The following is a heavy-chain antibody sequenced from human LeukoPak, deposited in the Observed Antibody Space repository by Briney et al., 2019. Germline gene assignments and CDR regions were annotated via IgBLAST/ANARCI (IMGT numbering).Heavy chain of an antibody. CDR1: GDSVSSNSAA. D-gene: IGHD2-21*02. Sequence: SQTLSLTCAISGDSVSSNSAAWNWIRQSPWRGLEWLGRTYYRSKWYNDYAVSVKSRITINPDTSKNQFSLQLNSVTPEDTAVYYCARANCGGDCYSVPKYNWFDPWGQGTLVTVSS. V-gene: IGHV6-1*01. J-gene: IGHJ5*02. CDR2: TYYRSKWYN. CDR3: ARANCGGDCYSVPKYNWFDP.